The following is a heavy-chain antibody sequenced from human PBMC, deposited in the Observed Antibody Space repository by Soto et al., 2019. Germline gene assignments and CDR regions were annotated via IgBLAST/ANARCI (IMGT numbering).Heavy chain of an antibody. Sequence: GESLKISCKVSGYSFTSYWIGWVRQMPGKGLEWMGIIYPGDSDTRYSPSFQGQVTISADKSISTAYLQWSSLKASDTAMYYCARFEGYYAGYSHCGMVVWGQATALTVAS. CDR3: ARFEGYYAGYSHCGMVV. V-gene: IGHV5-51*01. D-gene: IGHD3-22*01. J-gene: IGHJ6*02. CDR1: GYSFTSYW. CDR2: IYPGDSDT.